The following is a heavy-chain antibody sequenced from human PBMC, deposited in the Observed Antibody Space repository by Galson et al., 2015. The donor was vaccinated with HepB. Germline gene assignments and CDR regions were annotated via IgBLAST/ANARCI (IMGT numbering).Heavy chain of an antibody. D-gene: IGHD3-22*01. CDR2: ISAYNGNT. V-gene: IGHV1-18*01. CDR1: GYTFTSYG. Sequence: SVKVSCKASGYTFTSYGISWVRQAPGQGLEWMGWISAYNGNTNYAQKLQGRVTMTTDTSTSTAYMELRSLRSDDTAVYYCARGTDYYDSSGYYYGDFDCWGQGTLVTVSS. CDR3: ARGTDYYDSSGYYYGDFDC. J-gene: IGHJ4*02.